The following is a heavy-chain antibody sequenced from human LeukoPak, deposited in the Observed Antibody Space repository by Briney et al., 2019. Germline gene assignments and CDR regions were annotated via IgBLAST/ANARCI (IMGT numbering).Heavy chain of an antibody. V-gene: IGHV7-4-1*02. Sequence: ASVKVSCKASGYTFTSYAMNWVRQAPGQGLEWMGWINTNTGNPTYAQGFTGRFVFSLDTSVSTAYLQISSLKAEDTAVYYCSSHMSNYYDSSGYPAYFQHWGQGTLVTVSS. D-gene: IGHD3-22*01. CDR2: INTNTGNP. CDR1: GYTFTSYA. CDR3: SSHMSNYYDSSGYPAYFQH. J-gene: IGHJ1*01.